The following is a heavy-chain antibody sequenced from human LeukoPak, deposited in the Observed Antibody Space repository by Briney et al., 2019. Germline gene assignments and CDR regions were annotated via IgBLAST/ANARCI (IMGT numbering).Heavy chain of an antibody. D-gene: IGHD3-10*01. CDR1: GFTFDDYG. Sequence: PGGSLRLSCAASGFTFDDYGMSWVRQAPGKGLEWVSGINWNGGSTGYADSVKGRFTISRDNAKNSLYLQMNSLRAEDTALYHCARAGRTYGSGRLEWFDPWGQGTLVTVSS. CDR2: INWNGGST. CDR3: ARAGRTYGSGRLEWFDP. V-gene: IGHV3-20*01. J-gene: IGHJ5*02.